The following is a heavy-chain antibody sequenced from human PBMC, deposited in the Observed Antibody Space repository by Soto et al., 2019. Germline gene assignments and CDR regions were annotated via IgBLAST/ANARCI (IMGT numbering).Heavy chain of an antibody. D-gene: IGHD3-10*01. CDR3: ARAWVFYCGNPNHYDVMDV. CDR1: GFTFTGYW. V-gene: IGHV3-74*01. CDR2: INSDGSST. J-gene: IGHJ6*02. Sequence: PGGSLRLSCAASGFTFTGYWMHWVRQAPGMGLVWVSRINSDGSSTNYADSVKGRFTISRDNAKNMVYLQMNSLRAEDTAVYYCARAWVFYCGNPNHYDVMDVRGQGTTVTGS.